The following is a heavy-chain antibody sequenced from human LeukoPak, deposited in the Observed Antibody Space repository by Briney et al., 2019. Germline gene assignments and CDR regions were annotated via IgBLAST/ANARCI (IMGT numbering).Heavy chain of an antibody. V-gene: IGHV3-48*04. CDR2: ISSSGSTI. Sequence: GGSLRLSCAASGFTFSSYAMSWVRQAPGKGLEWVSYISSSGSTIYYADSVKGRFTISRDNAKNSLYLQMNSLRAEDTAVYFCARAGHIVVVPAASFDYWGQGTLVTVSS. D-gene: IGHD2-2*01. CDR1: GFTFSSYA. J-gene: IGHJ4*02. CDR3: ARAGHIVVVPAASFDY.